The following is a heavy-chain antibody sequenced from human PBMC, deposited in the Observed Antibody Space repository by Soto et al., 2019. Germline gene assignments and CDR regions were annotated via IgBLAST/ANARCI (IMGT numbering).Heavy chain of an antibody. V-gene: IGHV3-74*01. Sequence: DVQLVESGGGLVQPGGSLRLSCVASGFTFSSSWMHWVRQAPGKGLVWVSRINSGASTTNYADSVKGRFTISRDNAKNTLYLHMDSLTADDTAVYYCARGPTGWFGYDYWGQGTLVTVSS. CDR3: ARGPTGWFGYDY. CDR1: GFTFSSSW. D-gene: IGHD3-10*01. CDR2: INSGASTT. J-gene: IGHJ4*02.